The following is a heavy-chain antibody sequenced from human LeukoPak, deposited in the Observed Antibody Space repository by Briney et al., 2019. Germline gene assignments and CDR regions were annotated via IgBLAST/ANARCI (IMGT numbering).Heavy chain of an antibody. Sequence: SETLSLTCAVYGGSFSGYYWSWIRQPPVKGLEWIGEINHSGSTNYNPSLKSRVTISVDTSKNQFSLKLSSVTAADTAVYYCARGPTLYYYDSSGTFDYWGQGTLVTVSS. D-gene: IGHD3-22*01. CDR1: GGSFSGYY. CDR3: ARGPTLYYYDSSGTFDY. V-gene: IGHV4-34*01. CDR2: INHSGST. J-gene: IGHJ4*02.